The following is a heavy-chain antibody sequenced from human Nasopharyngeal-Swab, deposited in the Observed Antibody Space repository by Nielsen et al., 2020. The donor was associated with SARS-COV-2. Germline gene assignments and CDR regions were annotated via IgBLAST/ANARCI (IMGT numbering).Heavy chain of an antibody. CDR2: ISWNSGSI. Sequence: SLKISCAASGFTFDDYAIHWVRQAPCKGLEWVSGISWNSGSIGYADSVKGRFTISRDNAKNSLYLQMNSLRAEDTALYYCAKDMGSIAVAGYYYYGMDVWGQGTTVTVSS. D-gene: IGHD6-19*01. J-gene: IGHJ6*02. CDR3: AKDMGSIAVAGYYYYGMDV. V-gene: IGHV3-9*01. CDR1: GFTFDDYA.